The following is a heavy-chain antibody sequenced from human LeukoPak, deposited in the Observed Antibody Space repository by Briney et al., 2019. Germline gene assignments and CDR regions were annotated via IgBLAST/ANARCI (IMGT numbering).Heavy chain of an antibody. D-gene: IGHD3-22*01. Sequence: GGSLRLSCAASGFTFSSYWVHWVRQVPGKGLMWVSRIKTDGSSTSYADSVKGRFTISRDNAKNTLYLQMNSLRAEDTAVYCCARDKEDSSGFPLGYWGQGTLVTVSS. CDR3: ARDKEDSSGFPLGY. V-gene: IGHV3-74*01. CDR1: GFTFSSYW. J-gene: IGHJ4*02. CDR2: IKTDGSST.